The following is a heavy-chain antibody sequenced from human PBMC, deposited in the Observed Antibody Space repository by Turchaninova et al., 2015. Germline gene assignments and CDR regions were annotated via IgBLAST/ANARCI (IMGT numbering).Heavy chain of an antibody. CDR3: ARGASSSWPFDY. V-gene: IGHV6-1*01. CDR1: GDRVSSNSAA. D-gene: IGHD6-13*01. CDR2: TYYRSMCCS. Sequence: QVQLQQSGPGLVKPSQTLSLTCSISGDRVSSNSAAWNWIRPSPSRGLGWLGMTYYRSMCCSAYEVFVSVRLTITPDTYKNRFALQLNSVTTEDTAVYYWARGASSSWPFDYWGQGTLVTVSS. J-gene: IGHJ4*02.